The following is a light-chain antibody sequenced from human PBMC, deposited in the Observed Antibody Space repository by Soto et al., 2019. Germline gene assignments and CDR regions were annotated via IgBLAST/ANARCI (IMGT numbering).Light chain of an antibody. J-gene: IGLJ2*01. Sequence: QSALTQPPSASGSPGQSVTISCTGTSSDVGGYNYVSWYQQHPGKAPKLMIYEVSKRPSGVPDRFSGSKSGNTASLTVSGLQAEDEDDYYCSSYAGSNNLVVFGGGTQLTV. CDR1: SSDVGGYNY. CDR2: EVS. CDR3: SSYAGSNNLVV. V-gene: IGLV2-8*01.